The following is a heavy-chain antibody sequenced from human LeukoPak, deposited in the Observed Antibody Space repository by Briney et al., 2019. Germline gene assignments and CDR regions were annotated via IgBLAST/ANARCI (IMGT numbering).Heavy chain of an antibody. V-gene: IGHV3-20*04. CDR1: GFTFDDYG. CDR3: ARAGYSSSWLDY. J-gene: IGHJ4*02. Sequence: GGSLRLSCAASGFTFDDYGMSWVRHAPGKGLEWVSGINWNGGSTGYADSVKGRFTISRDNAKNSLYLQMNSLRAEDTALYYCARAGYSSSWLDYWGQGTLVTVSS. CDR2: INWNGGST. D-gene: IGHD6-13*01.